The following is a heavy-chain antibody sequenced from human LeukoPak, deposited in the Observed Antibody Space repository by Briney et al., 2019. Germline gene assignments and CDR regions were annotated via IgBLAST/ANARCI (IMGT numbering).Heavy chain of an antibody. CDR3: ARTNPVYGDYDY. Sequence: GGSLRLSCAVSGFTVTDNYMSWVRQAPGKGLQWVSVIYPDGRTYYADSEKGRFTISRDISRNTLLLQMNSLRPDDTAVHYCARTNPVYGDYDYWGQGTLVTVSS. V-gene: IGHV3-53*01. D-gene: IGHD4-17*01. CDR1: GFTVTDNY. CDR2: IYPDGRT. J-gene: IGHJ4*02.